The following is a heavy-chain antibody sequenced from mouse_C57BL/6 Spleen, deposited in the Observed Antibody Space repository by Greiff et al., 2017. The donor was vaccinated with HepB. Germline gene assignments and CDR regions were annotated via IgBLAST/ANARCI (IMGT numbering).Heavy chain of an antibody. CDR3: TRGDYYGSSHYAMDY. Sequence: VQLQQSGAELVRPGASVTLSCKASGYTFTDYEMHWVKQTPVHGLEWIGAIDPETGGTAYNQKFKGKAILTADKSSSTAYMELRSLTSEDSAVYYCTRGDYYGSSHYAMDYWGQGTSVTVSS. V-gene: IGHV1-15*01. CDR2: IDPETGGT. J-gene: IGHJ4*01. CDR1: GYTFTDYE. D-gene: IGHD1-1*01.